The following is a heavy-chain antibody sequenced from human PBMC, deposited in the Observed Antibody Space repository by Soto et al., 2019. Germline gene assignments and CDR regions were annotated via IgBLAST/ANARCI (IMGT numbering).Heavy chain of an antibody. D-gene: IGHD6-13*01. CDR1: GGSISSSSYY. CDR3: ARQRSPPASYSSSWYLYWFDP. V-gene: IGHV4-39*01. Sequence: QLQLQESGPGLVKPSETLSLTCTVSGGSISSSSYYWGWIRQPPGKGLEWIGSIYYSGSTYYNPSLKSRVTISVDTSKNQFSLKLSSVTAADTAVYYCARQRSPPASYSSSWYLYWFDPWGQGTLVTVSS. CDR2: IYYSGST. J-gene: IGHJ5*02.